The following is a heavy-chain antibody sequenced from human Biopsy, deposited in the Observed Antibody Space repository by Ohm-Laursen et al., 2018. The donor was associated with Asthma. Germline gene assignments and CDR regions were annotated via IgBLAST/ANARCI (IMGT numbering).Heavy chain of an antibody. CDR2: IHHSGYT. CDR3: ARGSSSRLSQWELLVSGGKRAHSYYGMDV. CDR1: GGSFSSNY. J-gene: IGHJ6*02. Sequence: SDTLSLTCAVYGGSFSSNYWSWIRQTPGKGLEWLGDIHHSGYTNYNPSLSSRLTLSVDTSKNQISLRLTSVTAADTAVYYCARGSSSRLSQWELLVSGGKRAHSYYGMDVWGQGTTVTVSS. V-gene: IGHV4-34*01. D-gene: IGHD1-26*01.